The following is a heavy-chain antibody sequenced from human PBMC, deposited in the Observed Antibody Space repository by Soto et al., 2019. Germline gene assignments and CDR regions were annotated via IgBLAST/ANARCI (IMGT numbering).Heavy chain of an antibody. V-gene: IGHV3-23*01. J-gene: IGHJ4*02. D-gene: IGHD3-10*01. CDR1: GFTFSTYA. Sequence: PGGSLRLSCAASGFTFSTYAMTWVRQAPGKGQGWVSSISAIGTSTYYADSVKGRFTISRDNSKNTLYLQMNSLSAEDMAVYYCAKIITATSTVYWGQGTLVTVSS. CDR3: AKIITATSTVY. CDR2: ISAIGTST.